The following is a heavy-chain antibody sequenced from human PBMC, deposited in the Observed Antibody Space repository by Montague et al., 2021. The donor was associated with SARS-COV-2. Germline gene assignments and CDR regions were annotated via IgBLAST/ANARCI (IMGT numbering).Heavy chain of an antibody. J-gene: IGHJ3*02. Sequence: SETLSLTCTVSGFSIGSGDYWGWIRQPPGKGLEWIGRIYHSGTTXXNPXXXSRLTMSIETSTNQFSLRLTSVTAADTAVFFCVREKAGGLRNVFDIWGQGTTVTVSS. CDR2: IYHSGTT. CDR1: GFSIGSGDY. V-gene: IGHV4-38-2*02. CDR3: VREKAGGLRNVFDI.